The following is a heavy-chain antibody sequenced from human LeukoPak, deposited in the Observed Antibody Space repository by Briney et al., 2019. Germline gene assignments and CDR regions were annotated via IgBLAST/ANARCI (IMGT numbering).Heavy chain of an antibody. CDR1: GYTFTSYY. CDR2: INPTGGST. V-gene: IGHV1-46*01. J-gene: IGHJ5*02. D-gene: IGHD1-26*01. Sequence: GASVKVSRKASGYTFTSYYMHWVRQAPGQGLEWMGLINPTGGSTGYAQKFQGRVTMTRDMSTSTDYMELSSLRSEDTAIYYCARDNSVGDNAWSFDPWGQGTLVTVSS. CDR3: ARDNSVGDNAWSFDP.